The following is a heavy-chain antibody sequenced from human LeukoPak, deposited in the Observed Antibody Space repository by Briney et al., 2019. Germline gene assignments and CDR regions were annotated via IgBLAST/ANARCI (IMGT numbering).Heavy chain of an antibody. J-gene: IGHJ4*02. CDR2: ISSSGSTI. V-gene: IGHV3-48*03. Sequence: PGGPLRLSCAASGFTFSSYEMNWVRQAPGKGLEWVSYISSSGSTIYYADSVKGRFTISRDNAKNSLYLQMNSLRAEDTAVYYCARGGVAGPRDYWGQGTLVTVSS. CDR3: ARGGVAGPRDY. CDR1: GFTFSSYE. D-gene: IGHD6-19*01.